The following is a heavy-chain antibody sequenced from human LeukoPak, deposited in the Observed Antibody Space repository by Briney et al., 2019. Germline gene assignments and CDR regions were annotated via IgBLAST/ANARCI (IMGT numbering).Heavy chain of an antibody. V-gene: IGHV3-30*02. CDR3: ARAVSSASPASDI. J-gene: IGHJ3*02. D-gene: IGHD6-19*01. Sequence: PGGSLRLSCAASGFTFRSYGMHWVRQAPGKGLEWVAFIRYDGSNNYYADSVKGRFTISRDNSKNTLYLQMNSLRAEDTAVYYCARAVSSASPASDIWGQGTTVTVS. CDR2: IRYDGSNN. CDR1: GFTFRSYG.